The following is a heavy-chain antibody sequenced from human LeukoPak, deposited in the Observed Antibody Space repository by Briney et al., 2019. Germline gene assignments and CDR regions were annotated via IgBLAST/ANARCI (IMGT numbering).Heavy chain of an antibody. Sequence: GASVKVSCKASGYTFTSYDINWVRQAPGQGLEWMGIINPSGGSTSYAQKFQGRVTMTRDTSTSTVYMELSSLRSEDTAVYYCARDLGAWFDPWGQGTLVTVSS. V-gene: IGHV1-46*01. CDR1: GYTFTSYD. J-gene: IGHJ5*02. CDR3: ARDLGAWFDP. D-gene: IGHD3-16*01. CDR2: INPSGGST.